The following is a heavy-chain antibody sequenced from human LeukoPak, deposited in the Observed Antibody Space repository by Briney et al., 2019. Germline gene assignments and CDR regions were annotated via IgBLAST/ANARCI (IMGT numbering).Heavy chain of an antibody. Sequence: SETLSLTCTVSGGSIRGYYWNWIRQSPGKALEWIGYIYYSGSTNYNPSLKSRVSISVDMSKNQFSLKLTSVTAADTAVYYCARVITIIRGLDPWGQGTLVTVSS. CDR2: IYYSGST. D-gene: IGHD3-10*01. V-gene: IGHV4-59*01. J-gene: IGHJ5*02. CDR3: ARVITIIRGLDP. CDR1: GGSIRGYY.